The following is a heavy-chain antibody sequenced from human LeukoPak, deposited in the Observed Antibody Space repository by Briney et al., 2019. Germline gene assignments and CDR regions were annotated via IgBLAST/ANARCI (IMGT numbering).Heavy chain of an antibody. CDR3: AELGITMIGGV. D-gene: IGHD3-10*02. CDR1: AFTSSIYA. J-gene: IGHJ6*04. V-gene: IGHV3-48*03. CDR2: ISSSGSTI. Sequence: PGRSLRLSCAASAFTSSIYAMGWVRQAPGGGLEWVSYISSSGSTIYYADSVKGRSTISRNNAKNSLYLQMNSLRAEDTAVYYCAELGITMIGGVWGKGTTVTISS.